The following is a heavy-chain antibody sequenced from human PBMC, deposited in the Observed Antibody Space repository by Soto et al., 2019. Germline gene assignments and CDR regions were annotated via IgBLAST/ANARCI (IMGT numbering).Heavy chain of an antibody. CDR3: AKVSYFDEDNWFDP. J-gene: IGHJ5*02. D-gene: IGHD3-9*01. Sequence: GGSLRLSCAASGVTFSNSAMSWVRQAPGKGLEWVSAISGSGGSTYYADSVKGRFTISRDNSKNTLYLQMNSLRAEDTAVYYCAKVSYFDEDNWFDPWGQGTLVTVS. V-gene: IGHV3-23*01. CDR1: GVTFSNSA. CDR2: ISGSGGST.